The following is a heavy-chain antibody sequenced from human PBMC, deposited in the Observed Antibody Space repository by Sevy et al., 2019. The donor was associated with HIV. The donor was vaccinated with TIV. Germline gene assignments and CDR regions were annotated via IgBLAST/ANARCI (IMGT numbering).Heavy chain of an antibody. Sequence: GGSLRLSCATSGFTFSSYWFHWVRQAPGKGVEWVTGVNSDGSNTNYADSVKGRFTNSRDCAKDTLCLQMNALRAEDTAVYFCVGANSWEDHWGQGTLVTVSS. CDR2: VNSDGSNT. V-gene: IGHV3-74*01. CDR1: GFTFSSYW. CDR3: VGANSWEDH. J-gene: IGHJ4*02. D-gene: IGHD1-1*01.